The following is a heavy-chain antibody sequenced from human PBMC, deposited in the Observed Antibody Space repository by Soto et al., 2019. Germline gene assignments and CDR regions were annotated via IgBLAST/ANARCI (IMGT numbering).Heavy chain of an antibody. D-gene: IGHD2-15*01. J-gene: IGHJ4*02. CDR1: GGSIANNNYF. CDR2: AAYSGGT. V-gene: IGHV4-39*01. CDR3: AKVMVGATSHSDFDS. Sequence: SETLSLTCTVSGGSIANNNYFWGWVRQPPGKGLEWIGSAAYSGGTYKNPSLKSRVTVSVDTSKNQFSLKLTSVTAADTAVYYCAKVMVGATSHSDFDSWGQGTLVTVSS.